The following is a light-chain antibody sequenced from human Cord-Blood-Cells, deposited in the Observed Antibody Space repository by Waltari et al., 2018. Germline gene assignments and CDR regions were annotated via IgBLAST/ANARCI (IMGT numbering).Light chain of an antibody. CDR1: QSVSSSY. CDR3: QQYCSSPIT. V-gene: IGKV3-20*01. CDR2: GAS. J-gene: IGKJ5*01. Sequence: IVLTQSPGTLSLPPGGRDTLSCRASQSVSSSYLAWYQQKPGQAPRLLIYGASSMATGIPDRFSGSGSGTDFTLTISRLEPEDFAVYYCQQYCSSPITFGQGTRLEIK.